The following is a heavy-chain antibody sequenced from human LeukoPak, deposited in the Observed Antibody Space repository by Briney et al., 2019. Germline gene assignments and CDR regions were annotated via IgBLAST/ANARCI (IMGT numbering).Heavy chain of an antibody. V-gene: IGHV4-4*07. CDR2: IYTSGST. J-gene: IGHJ4*02. CDR1: GGSISSYY. Sequence: SETLSLTCTVSGGSISSYYWSWIRQPAGKGLEWIGRIYTSGSTNYNPSLKSRVTMSVDTSKNQFSLKLSSVTAADTAVYYCARGGYYYDSSGYYDYFDYWGQGTLVTVSS. D-gene: IGHD3-22*01. CDR3: ARGGYYYDSSGYYDYFDY.